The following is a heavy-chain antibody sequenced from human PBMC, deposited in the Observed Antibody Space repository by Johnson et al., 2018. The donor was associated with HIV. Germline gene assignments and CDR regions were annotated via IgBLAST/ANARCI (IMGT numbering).Heavy chain of an antibody. J-gene: IGHJ3*02. CDR1: GFTFSSYA. V-gene: IGHV3-30-3*01. Sequence: QVQLVESGGGVVQPGGSLRLSCAASGFTFSSYAMHWVRQAPGKGLEWVAVISYDGSNKYYADSVKGRFTISRDNSKNTLYLQMNSLRAEDMAVYYCAREGPPRAFDIWGQGTMVTVSS. CDR3: AREGPPRAFDI. CDR2: ISYDGSNK.